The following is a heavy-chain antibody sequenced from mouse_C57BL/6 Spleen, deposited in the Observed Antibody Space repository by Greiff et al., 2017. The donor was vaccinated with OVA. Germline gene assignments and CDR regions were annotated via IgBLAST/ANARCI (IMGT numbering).Heavy chain of an antibody. D-gene: IGHD2-5*01. CDR1: GYSITSGYY. V-gene: IGHV3-6*01. CDR2: LSYDGSN. J-gene: IGHJ4*01. CDR3: ARDSNYTSYAMDY. Sequence: VQLKESGPGLVKPSQSLSLTCSVTGYSITSGYYCNWIRQFPGNKLEWMGYLSYDGSNNYNPSLKNRISITRDTSKNQFFLKLNSVTTEDTATYYCARDSNYTSYAMDYWGQGTSVTVSS.